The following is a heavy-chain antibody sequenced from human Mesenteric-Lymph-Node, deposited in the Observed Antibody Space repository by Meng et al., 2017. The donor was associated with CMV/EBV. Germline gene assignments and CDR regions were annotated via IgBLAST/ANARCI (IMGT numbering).Heavy chain of an antibody. CDR3: ARDNSYYGSGSLYNWFDP. Sequence: GSFRGYYWRGIRQPPGKGLEWIGEITHSGSTNYNPSLKSRVTISVDTSKNQFSLKLSSVTAADTAVYYCARDNSYYGSGSLYNWFDPWGQGTLVTVSS. V-gene: IGHV4-34*01. D-gene: IGHD3-10*01. J-gene: IGHJ5*02. CDR2: ITHSGST. CDR1: GSFRGYY.